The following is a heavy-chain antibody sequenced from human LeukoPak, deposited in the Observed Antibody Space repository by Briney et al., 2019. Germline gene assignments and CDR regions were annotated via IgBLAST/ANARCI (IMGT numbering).Heavy chain of an antibody. J-gene: IGHJ4*02. D-gene: IGHD6-25*01. V-gene: IGHV3-23*01. CDR1: GFTVSNNY. CDR3: APDLRGSASSLDD. CDR2: ITGSGAST. Sequence: PGGSLRLSCAASGFTVSNNYMNWVRQAPGKGLEWVSLITGSGASTYYPDSVKGRFTISRDNSKNTLSLQMNSLRAEDTAVYYCAPDLRGSASSLDDWGQGTLVTVSS.